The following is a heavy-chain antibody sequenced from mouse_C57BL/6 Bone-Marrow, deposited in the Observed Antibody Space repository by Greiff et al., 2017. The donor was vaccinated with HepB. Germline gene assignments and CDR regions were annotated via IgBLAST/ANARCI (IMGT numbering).Heavy chain of an antibody. V-gene: IGHV1-85*01. CDR3: AREYYYGSRDYFDY. J-gene: IGHJ2*01. D-gene: IGHD1-1*01. CDR2: IYPRDGST. Sequence: VKLQQSGPELVKPGASVKLYCKASGYTFTSYDINWVKQRPGQGLEWIGWIYPRDGSTKYNEKFKGKATLTVDTSSSTAYMELHSLTSEDSAVYFCAREYYYGSRDYFDYWGKGTTLTVSS. CDR1: GYTFTSYD.